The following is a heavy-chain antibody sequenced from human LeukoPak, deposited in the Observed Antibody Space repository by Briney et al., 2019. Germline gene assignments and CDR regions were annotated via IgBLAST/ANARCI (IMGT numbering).Heavy chain of an antibody. CDR1: GYTFTNYA. J-gene: IGHJ3*02. D-gene: IGHD2-21*01. Sequence: GASVKVSCKAFGYTFTNYAISWVRQAPGQGFEWMGWISTRNGDTSDAQKFRGRVTMTTDTSTSTAYMELRSLRSDDTAIYYCARDWDCGGSSCYDVFDIWGQGTMVTVSS. CDR3: ARDWDCGGSSCYDVFDI. V-gene: IGHV1-18*01. CDR2: ISTRNGDT.